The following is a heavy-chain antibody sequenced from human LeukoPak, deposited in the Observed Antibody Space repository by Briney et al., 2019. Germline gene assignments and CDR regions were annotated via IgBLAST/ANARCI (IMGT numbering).Heavy chain of an antibody. V-gene: IGHV3-21*01. CDR3: ARDDVAWNDVHWFDP. J-gene: IGHJ5*02. CDR1: GFTFSYYT. CDR2: ISSTGSSI. Sequence: GGSLRLSCAASGFTFSYYTMSWGRQAPGKGLEWVSSISSTGSSIYYADSVKGRFTIPRDNAKNSLYLQMSSLRVEDTAVYYCARDDVAWNDVHWFDPWGQGTLVTVSS. D-gene: IGHD1-1*01.